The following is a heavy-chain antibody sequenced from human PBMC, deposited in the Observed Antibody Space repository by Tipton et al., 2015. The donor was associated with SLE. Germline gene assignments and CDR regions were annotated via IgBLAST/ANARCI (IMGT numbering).Heavy chain of an antibody. Sequence: LRLSCTVSGGSIGASSSSWGWVRQPPGKGLEWIGTMYYTGNSYYSPSLESRVTFSIDTSKTHFSLRLTSVTAADTAVYYCAEGGAKGVLDYWGQGTLVTVSS. V-gene: IGHV4-39*02. CDR1: GGSIGASSSS. D-gene: IGHD2-8*01. CDR2: MYYTGNS. J-gene: IGHJ4*02. CDR3: AEGGAKGVLDY.